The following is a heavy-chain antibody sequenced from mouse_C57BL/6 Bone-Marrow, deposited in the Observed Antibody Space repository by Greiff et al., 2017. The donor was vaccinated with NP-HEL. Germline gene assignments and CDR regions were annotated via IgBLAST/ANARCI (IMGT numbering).Heavy chain of an antibody. J-gene: IGHJ2*01. CDR2: IRNKANGYTT. V-gene: IGHV7-3*01. CDR1: GFTFTDYY. D-gene: IGHD1-1*01. Sequence: EVQVVESGGGLVQPGGSLSLSCAASGFTFTDYYMSWVRQPPGKALEWLGFIRNKANGYTTEYSASVKGRFTISRDNSQSILYLQMNALRAEDSATYYCARSIYYFDYWGQGTTLTVSS. CDR3: ARSIYYFDY.